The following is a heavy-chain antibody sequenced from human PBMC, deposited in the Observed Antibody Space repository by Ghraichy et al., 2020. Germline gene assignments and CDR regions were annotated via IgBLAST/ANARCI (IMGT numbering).Heavy chain of an antibody. CDR3: ARDRGYSSSWPWFHDAFDI. J-gene: IGHJ3*02. V-gene: IGHV3-30*04. D-gene: IGHD6-13*01. CDR2: ISYDGSNK. CDR1: GFTFSSYA. Sequence: GGSLRLSCAASGFTFSSYAMHWVRQAPGKGLEWVAVISYDGSNKYYADSVKGRFTISRDNSKNTLYLQMNSLRAEDTAVYYCARDRGYSSSWPWFHDAFDIWGQGTMVTVSS.